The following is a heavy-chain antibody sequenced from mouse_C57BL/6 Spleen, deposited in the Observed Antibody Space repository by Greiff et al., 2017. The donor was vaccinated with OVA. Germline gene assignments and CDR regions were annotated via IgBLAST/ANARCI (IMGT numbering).Heavy chain of an antibody. J-gene: IGHJ2*01. CDR2: IDPSDSYT. D-gene: IGHD1-1*01. CDR1: GYTFTSYW. V-gene: IGHV1-69*01. CDR3: ARSGIITTVVADY. Sequence: QVQLQQPGAELVMPGASVKLSCKASGYTFTSYWMHWVKQRPGQGLEWIGEIDPSDSYTNYNQKFKGKSTLTVDKSSSTAYMQLSRLTSEDSAVYYCARSGIITTVVADYWGQGTTLTVSS.